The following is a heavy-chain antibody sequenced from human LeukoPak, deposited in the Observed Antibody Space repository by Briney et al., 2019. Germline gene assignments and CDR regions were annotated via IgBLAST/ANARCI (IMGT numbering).Heavy chain of an antibody. CDR2: IDPSNGNI. V-gene: IGHV1-18*01. Sequence: ASVKLSCKASGYTFNSYGICWVRQAPGQGLEWIGCIDPSNGNIKYADKLQGRVTITTDTSTTTAYMDMSSLRSDDTAVYYCARDGVSGQFDYWGRGSLVTVSS. J-gene: IGHJ5*01. CDR3: ARDGVSGQFDY. CDR1: GYTFNSYG. D-gene: IGHD3-3*01.